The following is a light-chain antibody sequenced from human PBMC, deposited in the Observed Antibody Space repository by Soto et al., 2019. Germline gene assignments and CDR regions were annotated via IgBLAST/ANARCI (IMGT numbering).Light chain of an antibody. V-gene: IGLV4-60*02. CDR3: ETWDSNTHWV. Sequence: QSVLTQSSSASASLGSSVKLTCTLSSGHSSYIIAWHQQQPGKAPRYLMKLEGSGSYNKGSGVPDRFSGSSSGADRYLTISHLHFEDEADYYCETWDSNTHWVFGGGTKLTVL. J-gene: IGLJ3*02. CDR1: SGHSSYI. CDR2: LEGSGSY.